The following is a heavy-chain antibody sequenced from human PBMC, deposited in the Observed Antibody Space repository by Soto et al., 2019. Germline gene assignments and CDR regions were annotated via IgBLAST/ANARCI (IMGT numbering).Heavy chain of an antibody. V-gene: IGHV3-74*01. CDR2: INSDGSST. CDR3: SRVGGSTWH. J-gene: IGHJ4*02. Sequence: GGSLRLSCAASGFTFSSYWMHWVRQAPGKGLVWVSRINSDGSSTNYADFVKGRFTISRDNAKNPLYLQMNSLRVEDTAVYYCSRVGGSTWHWGQGTLVTVSS. D-gene: IGHD1-26*01. CDR1: GFTFSSYW.